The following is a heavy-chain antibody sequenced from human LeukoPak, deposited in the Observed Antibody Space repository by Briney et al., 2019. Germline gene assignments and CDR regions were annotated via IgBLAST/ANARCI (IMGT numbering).Heavy chain of an antibody. CDR1: GGSISSSSYY. CDR2: IYYSGST. Sequence: SETLSLTCTVSGGSISSSSYYWGWIRQPPGKGLEWIGSIYYSGSTYYNPSLKSRVTISVDTSKNQFSLKLSSVTAADTAVYYCAGSGSFGAFDIWGQGTMVTVSS. V-gene: IGHV4-39*07. CDR3: AGSGSFGAFDI. D-gene: IGHD3-10*01. J-gene: IGHJ3*02.